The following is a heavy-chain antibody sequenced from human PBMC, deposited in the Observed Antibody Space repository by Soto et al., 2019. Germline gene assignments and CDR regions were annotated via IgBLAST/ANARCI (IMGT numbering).Heavy chain of an antibody. CDR2: ISSSSSTI. CDR3: ASDYYDSSGYYLSYFDY. V-gene: IGHV3-48*02. J-gene: IGHJ4*02. Sequence: PGGSLRLSCADSGFIFSSYSMNWVRQAPGKGLEWVSYISSSSSTIYYADSVKGRFTISRDNAKNSLYLQMNSLRDEDTAVYYCASDYYDSSGYYLSYFDYWGQGTLVTVSS. CDR1: GFIFSSYS. D-gene: IGHD3-22*01.